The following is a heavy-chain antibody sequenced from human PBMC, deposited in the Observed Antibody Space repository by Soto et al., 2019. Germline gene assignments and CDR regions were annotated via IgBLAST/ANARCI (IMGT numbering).Heavy chain of an antibody. D-gene: IGHD3-3*01. Sequence: SETLSLTCTVSGGSISSYYWSWIRQPPGKGLEWIGYIYYSGSTNYNPSLKSRVTISVDTSKNQFSLKLSSVTAADTAVYYCARAHYDFWSGYLKAGYYYYYYMDVWGKGTTVTVSS. CDR2: IYYSGST. V-gene: IGHV4-59*01. CDR3: ARAHYDFWSGYLKAGYYYYYYMDV. J-gene: IGHJ6*03. CDR1: GGSISSYY.